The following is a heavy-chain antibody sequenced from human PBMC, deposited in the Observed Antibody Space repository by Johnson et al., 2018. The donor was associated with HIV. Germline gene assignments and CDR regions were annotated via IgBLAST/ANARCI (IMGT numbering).Heavy chain of an antibody. V-gene: IGHV3-20*04. CDR2: INWTGGRT. J-gene: IGHJ3*02. CDR1: GFKFDDYG. Sequence: VQLVESGGGVVRPGGSLRLSCAASGFKFDDYGMNWVRQPPGKGLEWVSGINWTGGRTGYADSVKGRFTISRDNARNSLYLQMNSLRAEDTALYYCARAQGDRGADDALDIWGQGTMVTISS. CDR3: ARAQGDRGADDALDI. D-gene: IGHD3-10*01.